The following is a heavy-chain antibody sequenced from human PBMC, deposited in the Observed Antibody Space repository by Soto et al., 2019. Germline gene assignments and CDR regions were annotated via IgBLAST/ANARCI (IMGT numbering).Heavy chain of an antibody. CDR1: GFSLSTSGVA. CDR2: IYGDYDM. J-gene: IGHJ4*02. Sequence: QITLKESGPTLVKPTQTLTLTCTFSGFSLSTSGVAVGWIRQPPGKALEWLALIYGDYDMRYSPSLKSKITTXKXTXTNQVILTVTNMDPVDTATYYCARRPSSRSPPYFDYWGQGNLVTVSP. D-gene: IGHD6-13*01. V-gene: IGHV2-5*02. CDR3: ARRPSSRSPPYFDY.